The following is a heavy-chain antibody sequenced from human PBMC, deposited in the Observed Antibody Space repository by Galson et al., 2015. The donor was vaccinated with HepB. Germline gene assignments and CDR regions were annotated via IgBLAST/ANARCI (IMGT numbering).Heavy chain of an antibody. J-gene: IGHJ3*02. CDR2: ISYDGSNK. CDR3: ARDMVHNYDAFDI. CDR1: GFTFSSYG. Sequence: SLRLSCAASGFTFSSYGMHWVRQAPGKGLEWVAVISYDGSNKYYADSVKGRFTISRHNSKNTLYLQMNSLRAEDTAVYYCARDMVHNYDAFDIWGQGTMVTVSS. D-gene: IGHD1-20*01. V-gene: IGHV3-30*03.